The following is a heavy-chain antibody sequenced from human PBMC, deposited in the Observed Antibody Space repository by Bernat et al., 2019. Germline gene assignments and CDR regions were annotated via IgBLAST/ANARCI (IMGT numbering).Heavy chain of an antibody. Sequence: EVQLVESGGGLVKPGGSLRLSCAASGFTFSSYSMNWVRQAPGKGLGWVSSISSSSSYIYYADSVKGRFTISRDNAKNSLYLQMNSLRAEDTAVYYCARVTIAAAGTGDAFDIWGQGTMVTVSS. V-gene: IGHV3-21*01. J-gene: IGHJ3*02. CDR2: ISSSSSYI. D-gene: IGHD6-13*01. CDR1: GFTFSSYS. CDR3: ARVTIAAAGTGDAFDI.